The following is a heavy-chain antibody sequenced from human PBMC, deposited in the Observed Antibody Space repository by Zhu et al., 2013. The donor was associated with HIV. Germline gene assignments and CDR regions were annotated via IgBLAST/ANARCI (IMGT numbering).Heavy chain of an antibody. Sequence: QVQLQESGPGLVKPSGTLSLTCAVSGGSISSSNWWSWVRQPPGKGLEWIGEIYHSGSTNYNPSLKSRVTISVDKSKNQFSLKLSSVTAADTAVYYCARGRGLWFGELLATYWYFDLWGRGTLVTVSS. CDR3: ARGRGLWFGELLATYWYFDL. CDR2: IYHSGST. CDR1: GGSISSSNW. V-gene: IGHV4-4*02. D-gene: IGHD3-10*01. J-gene: IGHJ2*01.